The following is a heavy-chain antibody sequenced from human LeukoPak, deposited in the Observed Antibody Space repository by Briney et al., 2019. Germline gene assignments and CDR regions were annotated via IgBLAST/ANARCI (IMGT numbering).Heavy chain of an antibody. CDR2: VGGGRANT. CDR3: AKDMVQKNAVSDPFDI. Sequence: GGSLRLSCLASGFTFSDFAMNWVRQALGKGLEWVSHVGGGRANTYYADSVKGRFTISRDDSKSTLYLHLTSLRADDTAMYFCAKDMVQKNAVSDPFDIWGQGTMVTVSS. V-gene: IGHV3-23*01. J-gene: IGHJ3*02. CDR1: GFTFSDFA. D-gene: IGHD3-10*01.